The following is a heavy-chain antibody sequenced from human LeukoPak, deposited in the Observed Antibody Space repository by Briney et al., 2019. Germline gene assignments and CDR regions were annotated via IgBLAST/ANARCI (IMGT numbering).Heavy chain of an antibody. CDR3: ARGQKEYSSSSVTQRFDP. V-gene: IGHV1-69*04. CDR1: GGTFSSYA. D-gene: IGHD6-6*01. Sequence: SSVKVSCKASGGTFSSYAISWVRQAPGQGLEWMGRIIPIFGIANYAQKFQGRVTITADKSTSTAYMELSSLRSEDTAVYYCARGQKEYSSSSVTQRFDPWGQGTLVTVSS. CDR2: IIPIFGIA. J-gene: IGHJ5*02.